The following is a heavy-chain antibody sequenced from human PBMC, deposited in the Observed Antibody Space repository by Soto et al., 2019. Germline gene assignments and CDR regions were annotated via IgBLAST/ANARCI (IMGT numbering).Heavy chain of an antibody. Sequence: QVQLVESGGGVVQPGRSLRLSCAASGFTFSSYAMHWVRQAPGKGLEWVAVISYDGSNKYYADSVKGRFTISRDNSKNTLDLQMNSLRAEDTAVYYCARDFLSGSYLIGAFDIWGQGTMVTVSS. V-gene: IGHV3-30-3*01. CDR1: GFTFSSYA. D-gene: IGHD1-26*01. J-gene: IGHJ3*02. CDR3: ARDFLSGSYLIGAFDI. CDR2: ISYDGSNK.